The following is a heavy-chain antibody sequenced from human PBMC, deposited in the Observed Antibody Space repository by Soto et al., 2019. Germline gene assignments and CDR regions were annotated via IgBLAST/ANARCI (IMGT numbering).Heavy chain of an antibody. D-gene: IGHD2-2*01. CDR3: ARGGYCSSTSCSRVPFFDY. V-gene: IGHV1-46*01. J-gene: IGHJ4*02. CDR1: GYTFTSYY. Sequence: ASVKVSCKASGYTFTSYYMHWVLQAPGQGLEWMGIINPSGGSTSYAQKFQGRVTMTRDTSTSTVYMELSSLRSEDTAVYYCARGGYCSSTSCSRVPFFDYWGQGTLVTVSS. CDR2: INPSGGST.